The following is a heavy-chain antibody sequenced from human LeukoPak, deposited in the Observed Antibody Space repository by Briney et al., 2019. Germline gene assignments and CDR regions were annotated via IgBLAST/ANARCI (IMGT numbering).Heavy chain of an antibody. D-gene: IGHD3-22*01. Sequence: ASVQVSCKTSGYTFIAYYIHWVRQAPGQGLEWMARINPNSGVTQFAQKLQGRVTTSRETSITTAYMEPSGLTSDDTAVYYSARDRYYDSAGNNPGERALEIWGQGTTVTASS. CDR3: ARDRYYDSAGNNPGERALEI. J-gene: IGHJ3*02. CDR1: GYTFIAYY. CDR2: INPNSGVT. V-gene: IGHV1-2*02.